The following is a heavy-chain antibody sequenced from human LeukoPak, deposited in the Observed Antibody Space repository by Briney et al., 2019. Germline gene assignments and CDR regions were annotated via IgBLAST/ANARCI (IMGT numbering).Heavy chain of an antibody. CDR1: GFTFSSYS. J-gene: IGHJ4*02. V-gene: IGHV3-30*02. CDR3: ARQSHHLVHDY. Sequence: PGGPLRLSCAASGFTFSSYSIHWVRQAPGKGLEWVAFIRYDEINKYYADSVKGRFTISRDNSKNTLYLQMNSLRAEDTAMYYCARQSHHLVHDYWGQGTLVTVSS. D-gene: IGHD6-13*01. CDR2: IRYDEINK.